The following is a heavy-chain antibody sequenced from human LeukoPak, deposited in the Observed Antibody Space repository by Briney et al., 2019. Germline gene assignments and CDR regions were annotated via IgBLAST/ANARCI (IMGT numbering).Heavy chain of an antibody. J-gene: IGHJ6*02. CDR2: IYYSGTP. Sequence: SETLSLTCTVSGGSISYYYWSWIRQSPGKGLEWIGYIYYSGTPNYNPSLKSRVTISVDTSKDQFSLQLRSATAADTAVYYCAREDPQTTVPEGMDVWAQGTTVTVSS. D-gene: IGHD4-17*01. V-gene: IGHV4-59*01. CDR3: AREDPQTTVPEGMDV. CDR1: GGSISYYY.